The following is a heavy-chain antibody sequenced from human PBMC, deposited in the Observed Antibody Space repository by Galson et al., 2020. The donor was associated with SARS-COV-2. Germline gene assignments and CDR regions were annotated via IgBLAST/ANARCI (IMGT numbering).Heavy chain of an antibody. D-gene: IGHD3-22*01. CDR3: ARGTRDITMIVVVMTSVSSDLDF. Sequence: SSETLSPTSAVYAASFSDYLWSWVRQTPGKGLEWIGEINHSVTTSYNPSLKGRVTISVDTSKNQFSLRLSSVTAADRGVYSCARGTRDITMIVVVMTSVSSDLDFWDQGTLVTVSS. V-gene: IGHV4-34*01. J-gene: IGHJ4*02. CDR1: AASFSDYL. CDR2: INHSVTT.